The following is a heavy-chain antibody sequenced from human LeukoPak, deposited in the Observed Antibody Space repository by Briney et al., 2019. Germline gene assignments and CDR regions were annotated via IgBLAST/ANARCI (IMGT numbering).Heavy chain of an antibody. V-gene: IGHV4-4*07. CDR2: IYTSGST. CDR3: ARLSVIVGSTLEYYYYYMDV. Sequence: SETLSLTCTVSGGSISSYYWSWIRQPAGKGLEWIGRIYTSGSTNYNPSLKSRVTISADKSKNQVSLKLTSVTAADTAVYYCARLSVIVGSTLEYYYYYMDVRGQGTTVTVSS. D-gene: IGHD1-26*01. J-gene: IGHJ6*03. CDR1: GGSISSYY.